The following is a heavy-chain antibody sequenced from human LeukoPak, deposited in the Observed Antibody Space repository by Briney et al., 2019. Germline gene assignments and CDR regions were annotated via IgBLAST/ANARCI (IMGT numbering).Heavy chain of an antibody. D-gene: IGHD3-22*01. CDR3: AMTDQGYYYDSSGYYYR. V-gene: IGHV3-30*03. Sequence: GGSLRLSCAASGFTFSSYGMHWVRQAPGKGLEWVAVISYDGSNKYYADSVKGRFTISRDNSKNTLYLQMNSLRAEDTAVYYCAMTDQGYYYDSSGYYYRWGQGTLVTVSS. CDR1: GFTFSSYG. J-gene: IGHJ4*02. CDR2: ISYDGSNK.